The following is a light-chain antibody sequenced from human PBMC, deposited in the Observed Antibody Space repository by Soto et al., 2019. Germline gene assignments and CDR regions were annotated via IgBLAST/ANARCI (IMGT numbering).Light chain of an antibody. CDR3: QQYNNWPPP. V-gene: IGKV3D-15*01. CDR1: QSVSSN. Sequence: EIVMTQSPATLSVSPGERATLSCRASQSVSSNLAWYQQTPGQAPRLLIYGASTRATGIPARFSGSGSGTEFTLTISSLQSEDFAVYYCQQYNNWPPPFGGGTKGDIK. J-gene: IGKJ4*01. CDR2: GAS.